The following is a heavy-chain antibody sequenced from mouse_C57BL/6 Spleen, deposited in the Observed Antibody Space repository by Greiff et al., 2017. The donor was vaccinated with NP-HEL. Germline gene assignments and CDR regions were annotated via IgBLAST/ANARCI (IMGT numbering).Heavy chain of an antibody. J-gene: IGHJ1*03. Sequence: EVQLQQSGAELVRPGASVKLSCTASGFNIKDDYMHWVKQRPEQGLEWIGWIDPENGDTEYASKFQGKATITADTSSNTAYLQLSSLTAEDTAVYYWTTEGILLRDFDVWGTGTTVTVSS. CDR2: IDPENGDT. CDR3: TTEGILLRDFDV. CDR1: GFNIKDDY. D-gene: IGHD1-1*01. V-gene: IGHV14-4*01.